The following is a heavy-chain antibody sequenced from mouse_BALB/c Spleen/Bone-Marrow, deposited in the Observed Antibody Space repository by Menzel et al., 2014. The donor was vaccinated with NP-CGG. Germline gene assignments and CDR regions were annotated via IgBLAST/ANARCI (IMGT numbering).Heavy chain of an antibody. J-gene: IGHJ2*01. CDR2: IRNKANGYTT. CDR3: ARDKGRVFFDY. Sequence: EVKLVASGGGLVQPGGSLRLSCATSGFTFTDYYMNWVRQPPGRALEWLGFIRNKANGYTTEYSASVKSRFTISRDNSQNILYLQMNTLRVDDSATYYCARDKGRVFFDYWGQGTTLTVSS. V-gene: IGHV7-3*02. CDR1: GFTFTDYY.